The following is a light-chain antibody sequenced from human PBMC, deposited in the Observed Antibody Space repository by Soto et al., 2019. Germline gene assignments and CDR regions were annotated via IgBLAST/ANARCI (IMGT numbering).Light chain of an antibody. CDR1: SSDVGSFDS. Sequence: QSALTQPASVSGSPGQPITISCTGTSSDVGSFDSVAWYQHNPGKAPKLMIYDVSNRPSGVSSRFSGSKSGNTASLSISGLQTEDEANYYCSSFTTSSTLVFGIGPKVTVL. CDR3: SSFTTSSTLV. CDR2: DVS. J-gene: IGLJ1*01. V-gene: IGLV2-14*01.